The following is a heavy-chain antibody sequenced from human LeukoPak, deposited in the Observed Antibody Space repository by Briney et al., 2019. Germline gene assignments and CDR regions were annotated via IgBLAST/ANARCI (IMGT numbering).Heavy chain of an antibody. CDR2: IYHSGST. D-gene: IGHD3-22*01. J-gene: IGHJ4*02. CDR3: ARGSYYYDSSGPTPD. CDR1: GGSISSGGYS. Sequence: SETLSLTCAVSGGSISSGGYSWSWIRQPPGKGLEWIGYIYHSGSTYYNPSLKSRVTISVDTSKNQFSLKLSSVTAADTAVYYCARGSYYYDSSGPTPDWGQGTLVTVSS. V-gene: IGHV4-30-2*05.